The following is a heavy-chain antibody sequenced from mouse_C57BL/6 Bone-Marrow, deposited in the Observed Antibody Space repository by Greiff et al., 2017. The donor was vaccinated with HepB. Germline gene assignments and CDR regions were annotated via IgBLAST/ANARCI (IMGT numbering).Heavy chain of an antibody. CDR2: ISSGGSYT. CDR3: ARRYGSSSAWFAY. V-gene: IGHV5-6*01. D-gene: IGHD1-1*01. CDR1: GFTFSSYG. Sequence: VQLKQSGGDLVKPGGSLKLSCAASGFTFSSYGMSWVRQTPDKRLEWVATISSGGSYTYYPDSVKGRFTISRDNAKNTLYLQMSSLKSEDTAMYYCARRYGSSSAWFAYWGQGTLVTVSA. J-gene: IGHJ3*01.